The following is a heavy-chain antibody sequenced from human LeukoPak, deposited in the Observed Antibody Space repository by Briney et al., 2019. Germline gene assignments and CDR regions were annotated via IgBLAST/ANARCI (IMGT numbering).Heavy chain of an antibody. CDR2: IYYSGST. CDR1: GGSISSYY. V-gene: IGHV4-59*01. CDR3: ARDRCSSTSCYDAFDI. J-gene: IGHJ3*02. Sequence: SETLSLTCTVSGGSISSYYWSWLRQPPGKGLAWIGCIYYSGSTNYNPSLKSRVTISVDTSKNQFSLKLSSVTAADTAVYYCARDRCSSTSCYDAFDIWGQGTMVTVSS. D-gene: IGHD2-2*01.